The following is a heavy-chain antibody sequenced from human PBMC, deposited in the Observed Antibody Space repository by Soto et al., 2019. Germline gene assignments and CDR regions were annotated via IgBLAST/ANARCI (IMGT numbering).Heavy chain of an antibody. CDR3: ARANSSSYYYYYYYMDV. J-gene: IGHJ6*03. D-gene: IGHD6-6*01. CDR1: GDSVSSNSAA. CDR2: TYYRSKWYN. V-gene: IGHV6-1*01. Sequence: SQTLSLTCAISGDSVSSNSAAWNWIRQSPSRGLEWLGRTYYRSKWYNDYAVSVKSRITINPDTSKNQFSLQLNSVTPEDTAVYYCARANSSSYYYYYYYMDVWGKGTTVTVSS.